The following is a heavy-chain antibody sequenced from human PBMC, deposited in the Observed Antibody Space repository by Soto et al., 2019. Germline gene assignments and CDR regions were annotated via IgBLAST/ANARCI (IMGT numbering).Heavy chain of an antibody. D-gene: IGHD3-3*01. CDR1: GGSISSSSYY. J-gene: IGHJ5*02. CDR2: IYYSGST. V-gene: IGHV4-39*01. CDR3: ARQYVLRFSEWLSDNWFDP. Sequence: PSETLSLTCTVSGGSISSSSYYWGWIRQPPGKGLEWIGSIYYSGSTYYNPSLKSRVTISVDTSKNQFSLKLSSVTAADTAVYYCARQYVLRFSEWLSDNWFDPWGQGTLVTVSS.